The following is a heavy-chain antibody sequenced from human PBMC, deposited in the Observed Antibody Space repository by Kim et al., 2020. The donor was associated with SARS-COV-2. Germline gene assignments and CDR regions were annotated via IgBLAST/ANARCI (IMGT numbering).Heavy chain of an antibody. CDR3: AKDTYDYVWGSYRPDHFDY. Sequence: GGSLRLSCAASGFTFSSYAMSWVRQAPGKGLEWVSAISGSGGSTYYADSVKGRFTISRDNSKNTLYLQMNSLRAEDTAVYYCAKDTYDYVWGSYRPDHFDYWGQGTLVTVSS. CDR1: GFTFSSYA. CDR2: ISGSGGST. J-gene: IGHJ4*02. V-gene: IGHV3-23*01. D-gene: IGHD3-16*02.